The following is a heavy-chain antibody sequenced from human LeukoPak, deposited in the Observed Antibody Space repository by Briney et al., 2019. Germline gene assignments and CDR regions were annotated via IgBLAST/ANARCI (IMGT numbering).Heavy chain of an antibody. D-gene: IGHD1-14*01. Sequence: GGSLRLSCAASGFTVITNDMTWGRQAPGKGLEWVSVLYSDGNTKYADSVQGRFTISRDNSMNTLYLEMNSLSSDDTAVYYCARGVEPLAANTLAYWGQGTLVTVSS. CDR1: GFTVITND. J-gene: IGHJ4*02. V-gene: IGHV3-53*01. CDR2: LYSDGNT. CDR3: ARGVEPLAANTLAY.